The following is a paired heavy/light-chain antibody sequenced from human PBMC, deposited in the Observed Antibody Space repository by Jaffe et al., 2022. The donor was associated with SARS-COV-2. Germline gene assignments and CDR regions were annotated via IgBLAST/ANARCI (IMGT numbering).Heavy chain of an antibody. D-gene: IGHD2-15*01. Sequence: EVQLLESGGGLLQPGGSLRLSCAASGFTFSVFAMSWVRQAPGKGLEWVSTISGSGGSTYYADSVKGRFTISRDNSKNTLYLQMNSLRAEDTAVYYCAKAHTPYCSGGDCYPWFDCWGQGTLVTVSS. CDR3: AKAHTPYCSGGDCYPWFDC. J-gene: IGHJ4*02. CDR2: ISGSGGST. CDR1: GFTFSVFA. V-gene: IGHV3-23*01.
Light chain of an antibody. CDR3: AAWDDSLSGVV. V-gene: IGLV1-47*01. CDR2: RSS. J-gene: IGLJ2*01. CDR1: NSNIGSHY. Sequence: QSVLTQPPSASGTPGQRVTISCSGSNSNIGSHYVYWYQQLPGTAPKVLIHRSSQRPSGVPDRFSGSKSGTSASLAISGLRSEDEADYYCAAWDDSLSGVVLGGGTKVTVL.